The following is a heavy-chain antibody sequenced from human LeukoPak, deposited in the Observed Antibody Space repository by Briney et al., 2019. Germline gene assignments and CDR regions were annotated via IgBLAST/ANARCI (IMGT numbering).Heavy chain of an antibody. Sequence: EASVKVSCKASGYTVISYAMHWVRQAPGQRLEWMGWINAGNGNTKFSQKFQGRVTITRDTSASTAYMELSSLRSEDTAVYYCAREFLAAVAVDYWGQGTLVTVSS. CDR1: GYTVISYA. D-gene: IGHD6-19*01. CDR2: INAGNGNT. V-gene: IGHV1-3*01. CDR3: AREFLAAVAVDY. J-gene: IGHJ4*02.